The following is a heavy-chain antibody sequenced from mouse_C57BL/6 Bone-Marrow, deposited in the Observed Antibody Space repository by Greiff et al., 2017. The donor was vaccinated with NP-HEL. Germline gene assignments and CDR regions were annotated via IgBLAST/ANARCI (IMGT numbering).Heavy chain of an antibody. CDR1: GYTFTSYW. J-gene: IGHJ4*01. CDR3: ARDLDDGYHYYYAMDY. CDR2: IHPNSGST. V-gene: IGHV1-64*01. D-gene: IGHD2-3*01. Sequence: QVQLQQPGAELVKPGASVKLSCKASGYTFTSYWMHWVKQRPGQGLEWIGMIHPNSGSTNYNEKCKSKATLTVDKSSSTAYMQLSSLTSEDSAVYYCARDLDDGYHYYYAMDYWGQGTSVTVSS.